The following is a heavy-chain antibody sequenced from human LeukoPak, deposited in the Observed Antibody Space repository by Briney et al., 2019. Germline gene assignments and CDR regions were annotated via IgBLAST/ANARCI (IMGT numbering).Heavy chain of an antibody. J-gene: IGHJ4*02. CDR2: ISSSSSYM. CDR1: GFTFSSYS. V-gene: IGHV3-21*01. Sequence: PGGSLRLSCAASGFTFSSYSMNWVRQAPGKGLEWVSSISSSSSYMYYADSVKGRFTISRDNAKNSLYLQMNSLRAEDTAVYYCARERSYDSSGFDYWGQGTLVTVSS. D-gene: IGHD3-22*01. CDR3: ARERSYDSSGFDY.